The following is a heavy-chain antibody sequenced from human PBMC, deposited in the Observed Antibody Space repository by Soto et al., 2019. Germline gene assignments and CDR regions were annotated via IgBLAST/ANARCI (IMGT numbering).Heavy chain of an antibody. Sequence: GASVKVSFKASRGTFSSYAISWVRQAPGQGLEWMGGIIPIFGTANYAQKFQGRVTITADESTSTAYMELSSLRSEDTAVYYCAGGEGGILTGSRPGDYYYGMDVWGQGTTVTVSS. J-gene: IGHJ6*02. CDR2: IIPIFGTA. D-gene: IGHD3-9*01. CDR3: AGGEGGILTGSRPGDYYYGMDV. V-gene: IGHV1-69*13. CDR1: RGTFSSYA.